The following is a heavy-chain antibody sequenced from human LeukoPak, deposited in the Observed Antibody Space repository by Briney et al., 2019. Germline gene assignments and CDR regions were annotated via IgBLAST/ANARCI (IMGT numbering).Heavy chain of an antibody. J-gene: IGHJ4*02. CDR1: GYTFTSYG. CDR3: ARDFKRAYSGYVAYYFDY. V-gene: IGHV1-18*01. CDR2: ISAYNGNT. D-gene: IGHD5-12*01. Sequence: GASVKASCKASGYTFTSYGISWVRQAPGQGLEWMGWISAYNGNTNYAQKLQGRVTMTTDTSTSTAYMELRSLRSDDTAVYYCARDFKRAYSGYVAYYFDYWGQGTLVTVSS.